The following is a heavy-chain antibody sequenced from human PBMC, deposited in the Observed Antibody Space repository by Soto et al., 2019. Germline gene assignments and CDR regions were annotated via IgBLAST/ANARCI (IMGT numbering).Heavy chain of an antibody. J-gene: IGHJ6*03. V-gene: IGHV3-23*01. CDR1: GFTFSSYA. CDR3: AKVGGGYCSSTSCYYYYYMDV. CDR2: ISGSGGST. Sequence: EVQLLESGGGLVQPGGSLRLSCAASGFTFSSYAMSWVRQAPGKGLEWVSAISGSGGSTYYADSVKGRFTISRDNSKNTLYLQMNSLRAEDPAVYYCAKVGGGYCSSTSCYYYYYMDVWGKGTTVTVSS. D-gene: IGHD2-2*01.